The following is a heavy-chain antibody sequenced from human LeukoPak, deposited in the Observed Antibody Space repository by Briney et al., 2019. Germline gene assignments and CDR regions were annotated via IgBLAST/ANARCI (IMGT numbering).Heavy chain of an antibody. D-gene: IGHD3-22*01. CDR2: ISGSGGST. CDR3: AKDSSGYYWSAFDY. J-gene: IGHJ4*02. V-gene: IGHV3-23*01. Sequence: GGSLRLSCAASGFTFSSYAMSWVRQAPGKALEWVSAISGSGGSTYYADSVKGRFTISRDNSKNTLYLQMNSLRAEDTAVYYCAKDSSGYYWSAFDYWGQGTLVTVSS. CDR1: GFTFSSYA.